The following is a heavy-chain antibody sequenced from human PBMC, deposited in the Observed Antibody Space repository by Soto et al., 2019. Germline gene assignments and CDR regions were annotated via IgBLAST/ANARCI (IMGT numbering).Heavy chain of an antibody. CDR1: GFTLSRYG. V-gene: IGHV3-30*05. CDR2: ISFEGNTQ. CDR3: ARGAEHQLLSRDYFYGMDG. J-gene: IGHJ6*02. Sequence: QVHLVESGGGVVQPGRSLRLSCAASGFTLSRYGMHWVRQAPGKGLEWVAVISFEGNTQYYADSVKGRFTISRDNSKDTLSLQIHSLRPEDTAVYYCARGAEHQLLSRDYFYGMDGWGQGTTVSVSS. D-gene: IGHD1-1*01.